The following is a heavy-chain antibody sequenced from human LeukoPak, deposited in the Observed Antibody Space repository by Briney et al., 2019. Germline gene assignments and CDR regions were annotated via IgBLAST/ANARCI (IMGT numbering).Heavy chain of an antibody. D-gene: IGHD3-16*02. Sequence: SETLSLTCAVYGGSFSGYYWSWIRQPPGKGLEWIGYIYYSGSTNYNPSLKSRVTISVDTSKNQFSLKLSSVTAADTAVYYCARHSYDYVWGSYRYWFDPWGQGTLVTVSS. CDR3: ARHSYDYVWGSYRYWFDP. CDR1: GGSFSGYY. J-gene: IGHJ5*02. CDR2: IYYSGST. V-gene: IGHV4-59*01.